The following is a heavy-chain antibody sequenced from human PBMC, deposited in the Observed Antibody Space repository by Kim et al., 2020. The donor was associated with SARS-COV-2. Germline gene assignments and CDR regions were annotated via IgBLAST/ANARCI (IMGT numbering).Heavy chain of an antibody. J-gene: IGHJ4*02. V-gene: IGHV4-59*01. CDR3: ARGRDSVGSGWSPDNFDY. CDR1: GGSISSYY. CDR2: IYYSGST. Sequence: SETLSLTCTVSGGSISSYYWSWIRQPPGKGLEWIGYIYYSGSTNYNPSLKSRVTISVDTSKNQFSLKLSSVTAADTAVYYCARGRDSVGSGWSPDNFDYWGQGTLVTVSS. D-gene: IGHD6-19*01.